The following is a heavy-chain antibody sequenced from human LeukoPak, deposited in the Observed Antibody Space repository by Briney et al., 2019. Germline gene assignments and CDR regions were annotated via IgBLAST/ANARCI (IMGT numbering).Heavy chain of an antibody. J-gene: IGHJ6*03. Sequence: ASVKVSCKASGYTFTGYYMHWVRQAPGQGLEWMGWINPHSGGTNYAQKFQGRVTMTRDTSISTAYMELSRLRSDDTAVYYCARDAIYSSSWSYYYYYMDVWGKGTTVTVSS. CDR1: GYTFTGYY. CDR2: INPHSGGT. CDR3: ARDAIYSSSWSYYYYYMDV. V-gene: IGHV1-2*02. D-gene: IGHD6-13*01.